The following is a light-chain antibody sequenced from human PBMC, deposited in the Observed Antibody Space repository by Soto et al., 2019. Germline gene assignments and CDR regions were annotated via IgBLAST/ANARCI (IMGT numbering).Light chain of an antibody. J-gene: IGKJ4*02. CDR2: AAS. CDR1: QGISTF. CDR3: QRLNNSPLT. Sequence: DVQLTQSPSFLSASVGDRVTITCRASQGISTFLAWYQQKPGKAPDLLIYAASSLESGVPSRFSGNGSGTEFTLTISSLQPEDFATYYCQRLNNSPLTFGGGTKVDIK. V-gene: IGKV1-9*01.